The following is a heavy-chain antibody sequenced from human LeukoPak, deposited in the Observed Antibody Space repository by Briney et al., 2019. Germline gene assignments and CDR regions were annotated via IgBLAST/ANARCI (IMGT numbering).Heavy chain of an antibody. D-gene: IGHD3-16*01. CDR2: FDPEDGET. CDR1: GYTLTEIS. CDR3: ATSPHTFGGVIGEC. V-gene: IGHV1-24*01. Sequence: GASVKVSCKISGYTLTEISMHWVRQAPGKGLEWMGGFDPEDGETIYAQKLQGRVTMTEDTSTDTAYMELSSLRSEDTAVYYCATSPHTFGGVIGECWGQGTLVTVSS. J-gene: IGHJ4*02.